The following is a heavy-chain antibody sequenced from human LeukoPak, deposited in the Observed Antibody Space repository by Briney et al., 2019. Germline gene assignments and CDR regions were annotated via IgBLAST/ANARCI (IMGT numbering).Heavy chain of an antibody. CDR3: ARQTYYYDSSGYYILGGFDY. CDR2: IYNTGTI. V-gene: IGHV3-66*04. CDR1: GFIVSSNY. J-gene: IGHJ4*02. Sequence: GGSLRLSCEVSGFIVSSNYMSWVRQAPGKVLEWLAVIYNTGTIYYAESVKGRFTISRDSSKNTVFLQMNNIRVEDTALYYCARQTYYYDSSGYYILGGFDYWGQGTLVTVSS. D-gene: IGHD3-22*01.